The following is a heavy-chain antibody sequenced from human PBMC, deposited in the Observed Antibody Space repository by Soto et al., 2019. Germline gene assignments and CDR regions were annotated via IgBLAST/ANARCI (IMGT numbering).Heavy chain of an antibody. V-gene: IGHV4-31*03. D-gene: IGHD5-12*01. CDR2: IYYSGST. J-gene: IGHJ4*02. CDR3: ARSLYGYPRVDY. CDR1: CGSLSRGGYY. Sequence: PSETLSLTCTVSCGSLSRGGYYWSWIRQHPGKGLEWIGYIYYSGSTYYNPSLKSRVTISVDTSKNQFSLKLSSVTAADTAVYYCARSLYGYPRVDYWGQGTLVTVSS.